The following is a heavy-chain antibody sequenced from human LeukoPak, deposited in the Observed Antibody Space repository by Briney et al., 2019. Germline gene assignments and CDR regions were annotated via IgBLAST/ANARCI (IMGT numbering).Heavy chain of an antibody. CDR3: ARVSYDSSGYPFDY. Sequence: ASVKVSCKASGYTFTNYYMHWVRQAPGQGLEWMGWINPNSGGTNYAQKFQGRVTMTRDTPISTAYMELSRLRSDDTAVYYCARVSYDSSGYPFDYWGQGTLVTVSS. CDR1: GYTFTNYY. V-gene: IGHV1-2*02. CDR2: INPNSGGT. J-gene: IGHJ4*02. D-gene: IGHD3-22*01.